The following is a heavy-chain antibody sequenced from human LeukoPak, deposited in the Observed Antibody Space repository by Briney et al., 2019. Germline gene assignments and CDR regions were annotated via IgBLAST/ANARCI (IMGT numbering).Heavy chain of an antibody. CDR2: IYYSGST. CDR1: GGSISSYY. Sequence: NTSETLSLTCTVSGGSISSYYWSWIRQPPGKGLEWIGYIYYSGSTNYNPSLKSRVTISVDTSKNQFSLKLSSVTAADTAVYYCARHLSEWLGEGAFDIWGQGTMVTVSS. CDR3: ARHLSEWLGEGAFDI. J-gene: IGHJ3*02. V-gene: IGHV4-59*08. D-gene: IGHD6-19*01.